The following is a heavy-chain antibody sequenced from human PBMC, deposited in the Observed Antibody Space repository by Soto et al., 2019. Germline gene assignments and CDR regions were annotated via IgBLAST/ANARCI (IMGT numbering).Heavy chain of an antibody. V-gene: IGHV3-21*02. CDR1: GFTFSSYD. Sequence: EVQLVESGGGLVNPGGSLRLSCAASGFTFSSYDMNWVRQAPGKGLEWVSYISSSSTSSSYIYYADSVTGRFTISRDNAKNSLYLQMNSLRGEDTAVYYCARAGNGDYGLRYSWFDPWGQGTLVSVSS. CDR3: ARAGNGDYGLRYSWFDP. CDR2: ISSSSTSSSYI. D-gene: IGHD4-17*01. J-gene: IGHJ5*02.